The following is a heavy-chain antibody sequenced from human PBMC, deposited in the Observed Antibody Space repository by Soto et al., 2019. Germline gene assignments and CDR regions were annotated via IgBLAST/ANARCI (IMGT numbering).Heavy chain of an antibody. CDR1: IGSITRSDYY. Sequence: PSETLSLTCTVSIGSITRSDYYWSWIRQPPGKGLEWIGYIYYSGSAYYNPSLKSRVFISVDTSKNQFSLNLNSVTAADTAVYYCARGSEEKLDAQVMWFDPWGQGTLVTVSS. V-gene: IGHV4-30-4*01. J-gene: IGHJ5*02. D-gene: IGHD6-13*01. CDR2: IYYSGSA. CDR3: ARGSEEKLDAQVMWFDP.